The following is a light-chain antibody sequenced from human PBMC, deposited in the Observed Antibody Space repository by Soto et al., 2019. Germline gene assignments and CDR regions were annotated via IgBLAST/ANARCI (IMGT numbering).Light chain of an antibody. Sequence: PGERVTLSCRASQCVSSGYLTWYQQKPGKAPRLIIYGASTRATGIPARFSGSRSGTDFTLAITSLQPEDCPVYYCQPDYNYLLTFGGGTKVEI. J-gene: IGKJ4*01. CDR3: QPDYNYLLT. CDR2: GAS. V-gene: IGKV3D-7*01. CDR1: QCVSSGY.